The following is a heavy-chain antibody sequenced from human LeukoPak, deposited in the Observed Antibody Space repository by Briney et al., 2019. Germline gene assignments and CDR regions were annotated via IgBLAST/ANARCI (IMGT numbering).Heavy chain of an antibody. CDR2: IYYSGST. CDR3: ARVRFGRFDP. CDR1: GGSISSSSYY. D-gene: IGHD3-10*01. Sequence: SSETLSLTCTVSGGSISSSSYYWGWIRQPPGKGLEWIGSIYYSGSTYYNPSLKSRVTISVDTSKNQFSLKLSSVTAADTAAYYCARVRFGRFDPWGQGTLVTVSS. J-gene: IGHJ5*02. V-gene: IGHV4-39*07.